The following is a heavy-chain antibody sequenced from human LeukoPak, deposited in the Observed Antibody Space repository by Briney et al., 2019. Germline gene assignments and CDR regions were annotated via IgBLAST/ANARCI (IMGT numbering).Heavy chain of an antibody. J-gene: IGHJ6*02. CDR3: ARGGALGMDV. D-gene: IGHD1-26*01. CDR2: IRGVASDI. CDR1: GFTFSDYY. V-gene: IGHV3-11*01. Sequence: GGSLRLSCAASGFTFSDYYMTWIRQAPGKGQQWVSYIRGVASDIYYGDSVKGRFTISRDNAKNSVYLQMNSLRAEDTAVYYCARGGALGMDVWGRGTTVTVSS.